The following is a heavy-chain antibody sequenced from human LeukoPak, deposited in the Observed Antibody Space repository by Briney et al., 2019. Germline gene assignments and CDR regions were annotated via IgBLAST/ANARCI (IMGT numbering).Heavy chain of an antibody. J-gene: IGHJ6*04. CDR1: GFTFSSYA. CDR3: ARDDSRYCSSTSCYGVYGMDV. Sequence: GGSLRLSCAASGFTFSSYAMHWVRQAPGKGLEWVAVISYDGSNKYYADSVKGRFTISRDNSKNTLYLQMNSLRAEDTAVYYCARDDSRYCSSTSCYGVYGMDVWGKGTTVTVSS. V-gene: IGHV3-30*14. CDR2: ISYDGSNK. D-gene: IGHD2-2*01.